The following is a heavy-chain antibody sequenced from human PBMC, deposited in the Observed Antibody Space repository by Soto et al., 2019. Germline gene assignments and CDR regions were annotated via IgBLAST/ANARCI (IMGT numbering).Heavy chain of an antibody. CDR1: GFTFSNYA. Sequence: EVQLLESGGGLVQPGGSLRLSCAASGFTFSNYAMTWVRQPPGKGLEWISVITESGGGTYFVDSVKGRFTISRDKSKNTVYLQMNSPRAEDTAVYYCAKRPLTAAGFDYWGQGTLVTVSS. J-gene: IGHJ4*02. CDR3: AKRPLTAAGFDY. D-gene: IGHD6-13*01. CDR2: ITESGGGT. V-gene: IGHV3-23*01.